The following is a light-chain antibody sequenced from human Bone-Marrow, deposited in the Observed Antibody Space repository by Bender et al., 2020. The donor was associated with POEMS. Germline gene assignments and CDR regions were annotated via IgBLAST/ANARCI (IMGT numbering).Light chain of an antibody. CDR2: DVT. J-gene: IGLJ3*02. CDR3: SSYVTGSTRV. Sequence: QSALTQPASVSGSPGQAITISCTGTSSDVGGYNYVSWFQQHPGKAPKLVIYDVTNRPSGVSNRFSGSKSGNTASLTISGLQPEDEADYYCSSYVTGSTRVFGGGTKVTVL. CDR1: SSDVGGYNY. V-gene: IGLV2-14*03.